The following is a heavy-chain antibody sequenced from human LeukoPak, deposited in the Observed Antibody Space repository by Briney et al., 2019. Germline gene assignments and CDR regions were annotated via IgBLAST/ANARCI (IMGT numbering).Heavy chain of an antibody. CDR2: ISAYNGNT. CDR3: ARELWQSFDY. D-gene: IGHD3-16*01. CDR1: GGTFSSYA. J-gene: IGHJ4*02. V-gene: IGHV1-18*01. Sequence: ASVKVSCKASGGTFSSYAISWVRQAPGQGLEWMGWISAYNGNTNYAQKLQGRVTMTTDTSTSTAYMELRSLRSDDTAVYYCARELWQSFDYWGQGTLVTVSS.